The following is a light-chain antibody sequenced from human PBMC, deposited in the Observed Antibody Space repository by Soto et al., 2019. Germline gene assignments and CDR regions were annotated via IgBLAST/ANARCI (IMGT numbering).Light chain of an antibody. CDR2: ADY. V-gene: IGLV2-23*01. CDR3: CSSASRRHVV. Sequence: QSALTQPASVSGSRGLSITISCTGTSSYVETYNIVSWYKHHPGKAPKLIIYADYKRPSGVSDRFYGSKSGNTASLTISGLQAEDEADYYCCSSASRRHVVFGAGTKLTVL. CDR1: SSYVETYNI. J-gene: IGLJ2*01.